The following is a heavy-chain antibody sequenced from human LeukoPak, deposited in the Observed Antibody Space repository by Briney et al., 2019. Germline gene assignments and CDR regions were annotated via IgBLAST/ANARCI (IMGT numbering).Heavy chain of an antibody. CDR1: GFTLSSYW. CDR3: TRGGSGSYSDY. V-gene: IGHV3-74*03. J-gene: IGHJ4*02. Sequence: GGSLRLSCAASGFTLSSYWMHWVRQAPGKGLVWVSRINSDGSSTMYADSVKGRLTISRDNAKNTLYLQMNSLSAEDTAVYYCTRGGSGSYSDYWGQGTLVTVSS. D-gene: IGHD1-26*01. CDR2: INSDGSST.